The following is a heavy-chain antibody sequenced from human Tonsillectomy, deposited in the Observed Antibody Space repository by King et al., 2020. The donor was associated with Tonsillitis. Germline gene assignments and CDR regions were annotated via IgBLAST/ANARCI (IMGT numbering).Heavy chain of an antibody. V-gene: IGHV4-38-2*01. J-gene: IGHJ4*02. Sequence: VQLQESGPGLVKPSETLSLTCAVSGNSISSGYYWGWIRQPPGKGLEWIGSIYHSGSTYYNPSLKSRVTISVDTCKNQFSLKLRSVTATDTAVYYCAQSGLYSGYDLGKYYFDYWGQGTLVTVSS. CDR3: AQSGLYSGYDLGKYYFDY. D-gene: IGHD5-12*01. CDR2: IYHSGST. CDR1: GNSISSGYY.